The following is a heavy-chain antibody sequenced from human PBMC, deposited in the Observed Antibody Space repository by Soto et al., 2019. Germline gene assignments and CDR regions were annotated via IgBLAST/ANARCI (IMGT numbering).Heavy chain of an antibody. CDR1: GYTFSSYT. CDR2: SIPVFNSA. Sequence: QVRLVQSGAEVKKPGSSVKVSCKASGYTFSSYTINGLRQAPGQGLELMGGSIPVFNSATYAQKFQGRVTITADESTSTAYLELRSLRSEDTAVYYCARFGDGNQRAFDYWGQGTLVTVSS. D-gene: IGHD3-16*01. CDR3: ARFGDGNQRAFDY. J-gene: IGHJ4*02. V-gene: IGHV1-69*01.